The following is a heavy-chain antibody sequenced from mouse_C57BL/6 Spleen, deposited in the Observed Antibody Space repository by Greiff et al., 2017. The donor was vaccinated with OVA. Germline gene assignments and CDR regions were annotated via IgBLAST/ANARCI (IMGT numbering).Heavy chain of an antibody. V-gene: IGHV5-4*03. Sequence: DVKLVESGGGLVKPGGSLKLSCAASGFTFSSYAMSWVRQTPEKRLEWVATISDGGSYTYYPDNVKGRFTISRDNAKSNLYLQMSHLKSEDTAMYYCARGGDFDYWGQGTTLTVSS. CDR1: GFTFSSYA. CDR2: ISDGGSYT. CDR3: ARGGDFDY. J-gene: IGHJ2*01.